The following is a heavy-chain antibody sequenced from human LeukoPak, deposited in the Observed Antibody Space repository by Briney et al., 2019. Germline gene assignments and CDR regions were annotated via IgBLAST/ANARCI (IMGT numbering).Heavy chain of an antibody. D-gene: IGHD6-13*01. CDR2: IYTSGST. CDR1: GGSISSYY. V-gene: IGHV4-4*07. Sequence: SETLSLTCTVSGGSISSYYWSWIRQPAGKGLEWIGRIYTSGSTNYNPSLKSRVTMSVDTSKNQFSLKLSSVTAADTAVYYCARHGYSSSWYLFGYFDLWGRGTLVTVSS. J-gene: IGHJ2*01. CDR3: ARHGYSSSWYLFGYFDL.